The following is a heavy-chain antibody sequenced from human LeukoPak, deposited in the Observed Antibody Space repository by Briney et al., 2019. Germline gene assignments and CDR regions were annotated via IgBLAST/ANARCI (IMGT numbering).Heavy chain of an antibody. CDR1: GYTFTGYY. V-gene: IGHV1-2*02. J-gene: IGHJ4*02. D-gene: IGHD6-19*01. CDR2: INPNSGGT. CDR3: ARDQGYSSGWYLWGGFDY. Sequence: ASVKVSCKASGYTFTGYYMHWVRQAPGQGLEWVGWINPNSGGTNYAQKFQGRVTMTRDTSISTAYMELSRLRSDDTAVYYCARDQGYSSGWYLWGGFDYWGQGTLVTVSS.